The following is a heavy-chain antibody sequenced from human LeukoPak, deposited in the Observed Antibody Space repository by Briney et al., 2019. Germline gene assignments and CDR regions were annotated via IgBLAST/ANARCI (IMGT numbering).Heavy chain of an antibody. J-gene: IGHJ4*02. CDR3: ARGALRLVPADY. CDR1: GYTFTSYG. Sequence: ASVRVSCTASGYTFTSYGISWVRQAPGQGLEWMGWISAYNGNTNYAQKLQGRVTMTTDTSTSTAYMELRSLRSDDTAVYYCARGALRLVPADYWGQGTLVTVSS. D-gene: IGHD3-9*01. V-gene: IGHV1-18*01. CDR2: ISAYNGNT.